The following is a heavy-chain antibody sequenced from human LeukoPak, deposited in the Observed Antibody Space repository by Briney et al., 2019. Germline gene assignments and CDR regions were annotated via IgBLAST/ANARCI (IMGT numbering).Heavy chain of an antibody. V-gene: IGHV3-20*01. D-gene: IGHD3-3*01. CDR2: INWNGGST. CDR3: ARPSYYDFWSGCYYFDY. J-gene: IGHJ4*02. Sequence: GGSLRLSCAASGFTFDDYGMSWVRQAPGKGLEWVSGINWNGGSTGYADSVKGRFTISRDNAKNSLYLQMNSLRAEDTALYHCARPSYYDFWSGCYYFDYWGQGTLVTVSS. CDR1: GFTFDDYG.